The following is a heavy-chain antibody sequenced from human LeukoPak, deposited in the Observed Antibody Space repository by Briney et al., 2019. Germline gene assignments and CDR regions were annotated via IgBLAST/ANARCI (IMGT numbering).Heavy chain of an antibody. V-gene: IGHV3-53*01. CDR2: IYSGGST. CDR1: GFTVSTYY. J-gene: IGHJ4*02. Sequence: GGSLRLSCAASGFTVSTYYMTWVRQAPGKGLECVSVIYSGGSTYYADSVTGRFTVSRDNSKNTLYLQMNSLKDQDTAMYYCARGLGYCTSSTCLLPFDYWGQGTLVTVSS. CDR3: ARGLGYCTSSTCLLPFDY. D-gene: IGHD2-8*01.